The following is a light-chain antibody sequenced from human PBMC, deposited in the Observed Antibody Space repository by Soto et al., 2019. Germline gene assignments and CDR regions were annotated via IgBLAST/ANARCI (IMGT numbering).Light chain of an antibody. V-gene: IGLV2-14*03. Sequence: QSALPQPTSVSGSPGQLITISCTVNHNDIGTYDYVSWYQQHPGRAPRLLIHGVTTRPSGISGRFSASKSGLTASLTISGLQPEDQADYYCSSFTSNRIYVFGPGTKVTVL. CDR2: GVT. CDR3: SSFTSNRIYV. CDR1: HNDIGTYDY. J-gene: IGLJ1*01.